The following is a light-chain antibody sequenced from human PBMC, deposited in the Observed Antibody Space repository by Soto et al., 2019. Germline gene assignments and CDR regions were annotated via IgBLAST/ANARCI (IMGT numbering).Light chain of an antibody. Sequence: EIVLTQSPATLSSFPVDRFTLSCRASQAVNTRLAWYQHKPGQAPRLLIYLTSNRAAGIPARFSGSGSGTDFTLTISDVEAEDFAVYYCHQRQSWPRTFGQGTKVDI. CDR1: QAVNTR. CDR2: LTS. J-gene: IGKJ1*01. CDR3: HQRQSWPRT. V-gene: IGKV3-11*01.